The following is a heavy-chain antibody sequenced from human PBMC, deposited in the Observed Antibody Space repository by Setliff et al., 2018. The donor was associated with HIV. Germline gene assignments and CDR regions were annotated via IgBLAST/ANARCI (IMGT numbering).Heavy chain of an antibody. CDR1: GFDFDNLY. Sequence: GGSLRLSCAASGFDFDNLYMAWVRQAPGKGLEWVSYINVGGGTKYYADSVRGRFTTSRDDAKNSLYLQMNTLRAEDTAVYYCLTHHGDPDYWGQGTLVTVSS. V-gene: IGHV3-11*04. CDR3: LTHHGDPDY. J-gene: IGHJ4*02. D-gene: IGHD4-17*01. CDR2: INVGGGTK.